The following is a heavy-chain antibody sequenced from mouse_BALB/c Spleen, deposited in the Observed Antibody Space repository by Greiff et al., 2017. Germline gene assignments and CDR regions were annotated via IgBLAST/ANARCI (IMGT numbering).Heavy chain of an antibody. CDR3: ARGGTTLNFDY. Sequence: VMLQESGAELVRPGSSVKISCKASGYAFSSYWMNWVKQRPGQGLEWIGQIYPGDGDTNYNGKFKGKATLTADKSSSTAYMQLSSLTSEDSAVYFCARGGTTLNFDYWGQGTTLTVSS. CDR1: GYAFSSYW. D-gene: IGHD5-5*01. V-gene: IGHV1-80*01. J-gene: IGHJ2*01. CDR2: IYPGDGDT.